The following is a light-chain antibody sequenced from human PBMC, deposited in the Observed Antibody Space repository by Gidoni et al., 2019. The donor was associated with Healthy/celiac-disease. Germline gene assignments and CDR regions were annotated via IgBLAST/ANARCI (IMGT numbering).Light chain of an antibody. Sequence: DIQMTQSPSSLSASVGDRVTITCRASQRISSYLNWYRQKPGKAPKLLIDAASSLQSGVPSRFSGSGSGTDFTLTISSLQPEDFATYYCQQSYSTPYTFGQGTKLEIK. CDR2: AAS. V-gene: IGKV1-39*01. CDR3: QQSYSTPYT. CDR1: QRISSY. J-gene: IGKJ2*01.